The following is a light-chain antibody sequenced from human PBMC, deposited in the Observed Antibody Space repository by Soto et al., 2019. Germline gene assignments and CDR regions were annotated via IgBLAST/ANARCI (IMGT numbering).Light chain of an antibody. J-gene: IGKJ1*01. CDR2: GAS. CDR3: QQYGSSTQT. CDR1: QSVSSSY. Sequence: EIVFTQSPGTLSLSPGERATLSCRASQSVSSSYLAWYQQKPGQAPRLLIYGASSRATGIPDRFSGSGSGTDFTLTISRLEPEDFAVDYCQQYGSSTQTFGQGTKVDIK. V-gene: IGKV3-20*01.